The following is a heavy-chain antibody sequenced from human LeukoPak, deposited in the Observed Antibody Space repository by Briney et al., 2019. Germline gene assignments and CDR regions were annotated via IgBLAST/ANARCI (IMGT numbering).Heavy chain of an antibody. CDR3: ARGGIAAADDY. CDR2: ISPSGEIT. Sequence: GGSLRLSCAASGFTFSTYGMNWVRRAPGKGLEWVSGISPSGEITYYIDSVKGRFTISRDNSKYTVSLQMNSLRGEDTAVYYCARGGIAAADDYWGQGTLVTVSS. CDR1: GFTFSTYG. J-gene: IGHJ4*02. V-gene: IGHV3-23*01. D-gene: IGHD6-13*01.